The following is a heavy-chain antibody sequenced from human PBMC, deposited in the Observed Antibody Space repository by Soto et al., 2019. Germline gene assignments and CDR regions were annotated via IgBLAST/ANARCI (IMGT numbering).Heavy chain of an antibody. D-gene: IGHD3-16*01. V-gene: IGHV3-23*01. CDR1: GFTFNIYA. CDR3: AKERRAYDYGWGCTLPDY. J-gene: IGHJ4*02. CDR2: ISAGGGTT. Sequence: EVQMLESGGGLVQPGGSLRLSCAAFGFTFNIYAMSWVRQAPGKGLEGVSGISAGGGTTYYADSVKGRFTISRDNSKNTLYLQMNSLRGDDTVVYYGAKERRAYDYGWGCTLPDYWGQGTLVIVSS.